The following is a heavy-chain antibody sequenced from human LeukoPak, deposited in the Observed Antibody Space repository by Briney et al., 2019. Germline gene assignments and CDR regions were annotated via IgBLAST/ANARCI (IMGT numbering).Heavy chain of an antibody. V-gene: IGHV3-23*01. CDR1: GFTLTNFV. D-gene: IGHD1/OR15-1a*01. CDR2: IGGST. CDR3: AKARTSASNFDS. Sequence: GGSLRLSCTASGFTLTNFVIHWVRQAPGKGLEWVSAIGGSTYYADSVKGRFTISRDISKNTLYVQMNSLRADDTAVYYCAKARTSASNFDSWGQGTLVTVSS. J-gene: IGHJ4*02.